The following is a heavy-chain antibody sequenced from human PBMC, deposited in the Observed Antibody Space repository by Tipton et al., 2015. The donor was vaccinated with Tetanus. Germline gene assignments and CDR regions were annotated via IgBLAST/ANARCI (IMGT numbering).Heavy chain of an antibody. J-gene: IGHJ5*02. CDR2: IYYSGDT. D-gene: IGHD2-21*02. Sequence: TLSLTCTVSGDSLSRGGYFWNWIRPRPGGGPEGFGYIYYSGDTSLPPSLESRVTISVDPSQKQNSLKGRSVTAADTAFYYCSRTAVNWFDPWGPGILVTVSS. CDR1: GDSLSRGGYF. V-gene: IGHV4-31*03. CDR3: SRTAVNWFDP.